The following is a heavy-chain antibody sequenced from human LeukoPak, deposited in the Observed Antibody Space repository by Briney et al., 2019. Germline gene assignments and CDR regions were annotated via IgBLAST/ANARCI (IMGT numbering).Heavy chain of an antibody. CDR2: IYYSGST. CDR3: ARSRDYYYDSSGYPDC. Sequence: SETLSLTCTVSGGSISSSSYYWGWIRQPPGKGLEWIGSIYYSGSTYYNPSLKSRVTISVDTSKNQFSLKLSSVTAADTAVYYCARSRDYYYDSSGYPDCWGQGTLVTVSS. J-gene: IGHJ4*02. V-gene: IGHV4-39*07. D-gene: IGHD3-22*01. CDR1: GGSISSSSYY.